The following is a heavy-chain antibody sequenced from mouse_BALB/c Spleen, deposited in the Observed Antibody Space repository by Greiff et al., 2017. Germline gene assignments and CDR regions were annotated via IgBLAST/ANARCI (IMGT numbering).Heavy chain of an antibody. V-gene: IGHV5-6*01. J-gene: IGHJ2*01. CDR1: GFTFSSYG. Sequence: EVQLQESGGDLVKPGGSLKLSCAASGFTFSSYGMSWVRQTPDKRLEWVATISSGGSYTYYPDSVKGRFTISRDNAKNTLYLQMSSLKSEDTAMYYCARHEGGGSSYDFDYWGQGTTLTVSS. CDR2: ISSGGSYT. CDR3: ARHEGGGSSYDFDY. D-gene: IGHD1-1*01.